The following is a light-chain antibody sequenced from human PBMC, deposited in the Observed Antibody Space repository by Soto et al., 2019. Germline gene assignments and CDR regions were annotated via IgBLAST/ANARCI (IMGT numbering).Light chain of an antibody. CDR2: RAS. J-gene: IGKJ1*01. CDR3: QQYNNWLTWT. Sequence: EIVMTQSPGTLSVSPGERATLSCRASQSVSSNLAWYQQKPGQVPRLLIYRASTRATGIPARFSGSGSGTEFTLTISRLQSEDFAVYYCQQYNNWLTWTFGQGIKVEIK. V-gene: IGKV3-15*01. CDR1: QSVSSN.